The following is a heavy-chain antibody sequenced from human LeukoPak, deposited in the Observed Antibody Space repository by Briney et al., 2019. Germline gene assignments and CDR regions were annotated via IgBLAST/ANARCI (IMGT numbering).Heavy chain of an antibody. J-gene: IGHJ3*02. Sequence: SETLSLTFTVSGGSISSGDYYWSWIRQPPGKGLEWIGYIYYSGSTNYNRSLKSRVTISVDTSKNQFSLKLSSVTAADTAVYYCARRQSSLYDSSGRDAFDIWGQGTMVTVSS. V-gene: IGHV4-61*08. CDR2: IYYSGST. CDR3: ARRQSSLYDSSGRDAFDI. D-gene: IGHD3-22*01. CDR1: GGSISSGDYY.